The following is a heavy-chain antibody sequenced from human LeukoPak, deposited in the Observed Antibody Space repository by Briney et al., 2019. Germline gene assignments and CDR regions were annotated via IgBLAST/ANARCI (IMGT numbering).Heavy chain of an antibody. J-gene: IGHJ4*02. V-gene: IGHV3-74*01. CDR1: EFTFSAYW. Sequence: GGSLRLSCAASEFTFSAYWMHWVRQAPGKGLVWVSRIRGDGSMTNYADSVKGRSTISRDNAKNTLYLQMNSLRLEDTAVYYCARENLAAAADYWGQGTVVTVSS. CDR3: ARENLAAAADY. D-gene: IGHD6-25*01. CDR2: IRGDGSMT.